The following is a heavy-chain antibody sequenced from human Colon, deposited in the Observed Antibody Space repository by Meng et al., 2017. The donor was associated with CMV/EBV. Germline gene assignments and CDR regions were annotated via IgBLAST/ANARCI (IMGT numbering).Heavy chain of an antibody. V-gene: IGHV3-53*01. CDR2: IYSGGST. J-gene: IGHJ4*02. CDR3: ARDNPTYDSSGYQDY. CDR1: GFTVSSNY. Sequence: GESLKISCAASGFTVSSNYMSWVRQAPGKGLEWVSVIYSGGSTYYADSVKGRFTISRDNSKNTLYLQMNSLRAEDTAVYYCARDNPTYDSSGYQDYWGQGTLVTVSS. D-gene: IGHD3-22*01.